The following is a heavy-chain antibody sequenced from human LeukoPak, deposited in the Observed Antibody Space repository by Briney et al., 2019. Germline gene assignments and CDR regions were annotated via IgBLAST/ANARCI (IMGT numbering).Heavy chain of an antibody. CDR2: IYSGGSA. CDR3: ARDHKGYIYGYRRGYSDYYYMDV. D-gene: IGHD5-18*01. CDR1: GFTVSSNY. Sequence: GSLRLSCEASGFTVSSNYMSWVRQAPGKGLEWVSVIYSGGSAYYVDSVKGRFTISRDNSKNTLYLQMNSPRAEDTAVYYCARDHKGYIYGYRRGYSDYYYMDVWGKGTTVTVSS. V-gene: IGHV3-53*01. J-gene: IGHJ6*03.